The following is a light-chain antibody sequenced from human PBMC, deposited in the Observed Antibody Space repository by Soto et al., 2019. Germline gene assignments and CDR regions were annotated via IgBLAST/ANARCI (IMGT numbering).Light chain of an antibody. J-gene: IGKJ1*01. V-gene: IGKV1-39*01. CDR2: AAS. Sequence: DIQMTQSPSSLSASVGDEVTITCRASQTILTYLNWYQLKPGKPPRLLIYAASSLRSGVPSRFSGSASGTDFTLTIRSLQPEDFATYSCQQSYHSPQTSGRGTKVDIK. CDR1: QTILTY. CDR3: QQSYHSPQT.